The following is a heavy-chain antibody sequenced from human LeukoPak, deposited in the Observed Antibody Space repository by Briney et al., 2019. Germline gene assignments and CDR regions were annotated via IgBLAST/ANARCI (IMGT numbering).Heavy chain of an antibody. V-gene: IGHV4-59*01. D-gene: IGHD6-13*01. CDR3: ARLINKLIAATGTGPFDH. J-gene: IGHJ4*02. Sequence: SETLSLTCTVSGGSISGYYWTWIRQTPEKGLEWIGYIYYTASTNSNPSLKSRVTISVDTSKNRFSLKLNSVTAADTAVYYCARLINKLIAATGTGPFDHWGQGTLVTASS. CDR1: GGSISGYY. CDR2: IYYTAST.